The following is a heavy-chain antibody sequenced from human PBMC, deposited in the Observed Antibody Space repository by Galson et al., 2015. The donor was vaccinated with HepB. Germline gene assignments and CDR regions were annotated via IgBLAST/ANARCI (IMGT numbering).Heavy chain of an antibody. CDR3: ASGYCSSTSCGWFDP. J-gene: IGHJ5*02. CDR2: IYYSGST. CDR1: GGSISSGDYY. D-gene: IGHD2-2*03. V-gene: IGHV4-30-4*01. Sequence: TLSLTCTVSGGSISSGDYYWSWIRQPPGKGLEWIGYIYYSGSTYYNPSLKSRVTISVDTSKNQFSLKLSSVTAADTAVYYCASGYCSSTSCGWFDPWGQGTLVTVSS.